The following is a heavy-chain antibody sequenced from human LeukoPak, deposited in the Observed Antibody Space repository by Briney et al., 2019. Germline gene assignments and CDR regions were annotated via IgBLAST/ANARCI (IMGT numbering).Heavy chain of an antibody. V-gene: IGHV3-7*01. CDR1: GFTFSSYW. J-gene: IGHJ4*02. CDR3: ARDRVPFVVPAATFDY. D-gene: IGHD2-2*01. Sequence: GGSLRLSCAVSGFTFSSYWMSWVRQAPGKGLEWVANIKQDGSEKYYVDSVKGRFTISRDNAKNSLYLQMNSLRAEDTAVYYCARDRVPFVVPAATFDYWGQGTLVTVSS. CDR2: IKQDGSEK.